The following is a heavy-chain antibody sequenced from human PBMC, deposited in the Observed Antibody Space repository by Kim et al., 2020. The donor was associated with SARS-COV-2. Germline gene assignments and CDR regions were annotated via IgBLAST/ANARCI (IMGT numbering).Heavy chain of an antibody. V-gene: IGHV2-70*11. Sequence: SGPTLVKPTQTLTLTCTFSGFSLSTSGMCVSWIRQPPGKALEWLARIDWDDDKYYSTSLKTRLTISKDTSKNQVVLTMTNMDPVDTATYYCARTWAESAEVYYYYGMDVWGQGTTVTVSS. J-gene: IGHJ6*02. CDR1: GFSLSTSGMC. CDR3: ARTWAESAEVYYYYGMDV. CDR2: IDWDDDK. D-gene: IGHD3-3*01.